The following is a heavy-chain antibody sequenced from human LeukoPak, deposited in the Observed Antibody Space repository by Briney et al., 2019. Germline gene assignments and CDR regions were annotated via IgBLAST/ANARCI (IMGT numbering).Heavy chain of an antibody. J-gene: IGHJ4*02. Sequence: GGTLRLSRAASGFTFRDYVIHWVRQAPGKGLEWVAVMSSDGSTIYYADSVKGRFTISRDNFEYTLYLQMNSLRTEDSAVYYCAREVIRPYFDCWGQGTLVTVSS. CDR2: MSSDGSTI. CDR1: GFTFRDYV. V-gene: IGHV3-30*04. D-gene: IGHD2-21*01. CDR3: AREVIRPYFDC.